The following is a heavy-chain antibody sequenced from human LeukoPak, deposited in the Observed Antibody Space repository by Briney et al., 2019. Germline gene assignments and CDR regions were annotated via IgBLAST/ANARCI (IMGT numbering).Heavy chain of an antibody. CDR2: INHRGDT. D-gene: IGHD2-2*01. J-gene: IGHJ4*02. Sequence: SETLSLTCAVYGGSFSGYYWSWIRQSPGKGLEWVAEINHRGDTSYNPSLKSRVTISIDTSKRQFSLRVRSVAAANTAVYYCARWPMDCSRTTCYVPSGFDSWGQGTLVTVSS. CDR3: ARWPMDCSRTTCYVPSGFDS. V-gene: IGHV4-34*01. CDR1: GGSFSGYY.